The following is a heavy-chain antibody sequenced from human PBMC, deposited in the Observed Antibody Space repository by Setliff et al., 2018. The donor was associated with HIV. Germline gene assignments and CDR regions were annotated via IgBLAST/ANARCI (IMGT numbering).Heavy chain of an antibody. CDR3: ARTITTFGVIGRGGRMDV. D-gene: IGHD3-3*01. Sequence: SETLSLTCAVYGGSFSGYSWTWIRQSPGKGLEWIGEMNHSEHYYNPTLKSRVTISMDTSKNQFSLELGSVTAADTALYYCARTITTFGVIGRGGRMDVWGKGTTVTVSS. CDR2: MNHSEH. V-gene: IGHV4-34*01. CDR1: GGSFSGYS. J-gene: IGHJ6*04.